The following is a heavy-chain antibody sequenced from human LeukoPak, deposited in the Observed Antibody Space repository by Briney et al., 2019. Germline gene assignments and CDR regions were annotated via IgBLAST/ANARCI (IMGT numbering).Heavy chain of an antibody. D-gene: IGHD3-22*01. CDR3: AKRGVVIRVILVGFHKEAYYFDS. Sequence: GGSLRLSCAVSGITLSNYGMSWVRQAPGKWLEWFAGMSVSGGSTNYADSVKSRFTISRYNPKNTLFLQMKSLSAEDTAVYFCAKRGVVIRVILVGFHKEAYYFDSWAREPWSPSPQ. CDR1: GITLSNYG. CDR2: MSVSGGST. V-gene: IGHV3-23*01. J-gene: IGHJ4*02.